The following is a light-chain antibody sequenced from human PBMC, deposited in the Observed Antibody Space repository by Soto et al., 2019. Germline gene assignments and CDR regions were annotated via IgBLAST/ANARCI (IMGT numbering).Light chain of an antibody. CDR3: MQTLPLLGT. Sequence: DIVMTQTPLSLSVTPGQPASISCKSSQSLLYSDGKTYLSWYLQKTGQPPQLLIYGVSNRFSGVTDIFSGSGSVTDFTLRISRVEAEDFVVSYFMQTLPLLGTFRQAPKVEIK. J-gene: IGKJ1*01. CDR2: GVS. CDR1: QSLLYSDGKTY. V-gene: IGKV2D-29*01.